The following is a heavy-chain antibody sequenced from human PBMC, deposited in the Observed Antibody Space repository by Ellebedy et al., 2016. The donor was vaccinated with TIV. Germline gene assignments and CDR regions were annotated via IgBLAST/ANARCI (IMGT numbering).Heavy chain of an antibody. CDR3: ARHVYGIAVAQTAGLEH. V-gene: IGHV5-10-1*01. CDR2: IDPSDSYT. Sequence: GESLKISCKASGYSFTDYWISWVRQMPGKGLEWMGMIDPSDSYTNYSPSLQRHVSISIDKSIGSAYLHWSSLNASDTAIYYCARHVYGIAVAQTAGLEHWGQGTVVTVSS. CDR1: GYSFTDYW. D-gene: IGHD6-19*01. J-gene: IGHJ1*01.